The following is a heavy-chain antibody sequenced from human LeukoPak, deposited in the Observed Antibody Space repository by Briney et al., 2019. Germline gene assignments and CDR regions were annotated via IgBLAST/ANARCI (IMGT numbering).Heavy chain of an antibody. J-gene: IGHJ3*02. CDR1: KFTFSNYW. CDR3: ARDGDLDSTTGIFDM. D-gene: IGHD6-13*01. V-gene: IGHV3-7*01. CDR2: IKQDGSEK. Sequence: VQPGGSLRLSCAASKFTFSNYWMSWVRQAPGKGLEWVANIKQDGSEKYYVDSVKGRFTISRDNAKKSLFLQMNSLRAEDTAVYYCARDGDLDSTTGIFDMWGQGTMVTVSS.